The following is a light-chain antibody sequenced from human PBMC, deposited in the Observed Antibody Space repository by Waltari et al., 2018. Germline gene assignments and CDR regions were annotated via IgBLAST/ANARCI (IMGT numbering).Light chain of an antibody. J-gene: IGLJ2*01. CDR1: TTEPRNFKY. Sequence: QSALTQPPSASGSAGQSVTISCTGTTTEPRNFKYVSWYQQHPGKAPKLILYEIDRRPSGVPVRFSGSKSGDAASLTVSGLQAEDEAIYFCSSWTDSSRTGKLSFGGGTKLTVL. CDR3: SSWTDSSRTGKLS. CDR2: EID. V-gene: IGLV2-8*01.